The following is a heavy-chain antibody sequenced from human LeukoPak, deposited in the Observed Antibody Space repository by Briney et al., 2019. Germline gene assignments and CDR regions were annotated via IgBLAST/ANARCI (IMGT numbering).Heavy chain of an antibody. J-gene: IGHJ5*02. D-gene: IGHD3-10*01. V-gene: IGHV5-51*01. CDR2: IYPGDPDT. CDR1: GYSFTSYW. CDR3: ARRNYYGSGSSNWFDP. Sequence: GESLKISCKGSGYSFTSYWIGWVRQMPGKGLEWMGIIYPGDPDTRYSPSFQGQVTISADKSISTAYLQWSSLKASDTAMYYCARRNYYGSGSSNWFDPWGQGTLVTVSS.